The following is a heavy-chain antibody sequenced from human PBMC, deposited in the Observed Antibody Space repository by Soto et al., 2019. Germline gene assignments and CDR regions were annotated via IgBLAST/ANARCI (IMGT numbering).Heavy chain of an antibody. CDR1: GFTFSSYE. Sequence: GGSLRLSCAASGFTFSSYEMNWVRQAPGKGLEWVSYISSSGSTIYYADSVKGRFTISRDNAKNSLYLQMNSLRAEDTAVYYCARAWDYYDSSGSYYRNWFDPWGQGTLVTVSS. D-gene: IGHD3-22*01. V-gene: IGHV3-48*03. CDR2: ISSSGSTI. CDR3: ARAWDYYDSSGSYYRNWFDP. J-gene: IGHJ5*02.